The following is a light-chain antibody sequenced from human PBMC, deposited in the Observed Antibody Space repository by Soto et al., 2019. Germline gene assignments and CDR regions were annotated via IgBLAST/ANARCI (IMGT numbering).Light chain of an antibody. CDR2: DTS. CDR3: QQYNDWPPRDT. V-gene: IGKV3-15*01. Sequence: EIVMTQSPATLSVSPGERATLSCRASQSVGSDLAWYQQKPGQAPRLLIYDTSTRATGVPARFSGSGSGTEFTLTISSLQSEDFVVYSCQQYNDWPPRDTFGQGTKLEIK. J-gene: IGKJ2*01. CDR1: QSVGSD.